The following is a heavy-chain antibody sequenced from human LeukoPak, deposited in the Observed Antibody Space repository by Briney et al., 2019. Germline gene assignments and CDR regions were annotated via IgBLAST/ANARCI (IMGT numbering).Heavy chain of an antibody. Sequence: PGGSLRLSCAASGFTFDDYGMSWVRQAPGKGLEWVSGINWNGGSTGYADSVKGRLTISRDNAKNSLYLQMNSLRAEDTALYYCARDLREIRSHGAFDIWGQGTMVTVSS. CDR3: ARDLREIRSHGAFDI. J-gene: IGHJ3*02. CDR2: INWNGGST. CDR1: GFTFDDYG. V-gene: IGHV3-20*04. D-gene: IGHD4-17*01.